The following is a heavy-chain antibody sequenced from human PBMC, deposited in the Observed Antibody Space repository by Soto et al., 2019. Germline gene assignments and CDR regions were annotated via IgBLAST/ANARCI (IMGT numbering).Heavy chain of an antibody. CDR3: ASAPLWIRSPTSAYYGLDV. V-gene: IGHV1-69*06. CDR2: IIPMFGTA. D-gene: IGHD2-21*01. Sequence: QVQLVQSGAEVKKPGSSVKVSCKASGGTFSSNAISWVRQAPGQGLEWMGGIIPMFGTANYAQRFQGRVTITADTSTGTAYMELNSLTSEDTAIYYCASAPLWIRSPTSAYYGLDVWGQGTTVTVSS. CDR1: GGTFSSNA. J-gene: IGHJ6*02.